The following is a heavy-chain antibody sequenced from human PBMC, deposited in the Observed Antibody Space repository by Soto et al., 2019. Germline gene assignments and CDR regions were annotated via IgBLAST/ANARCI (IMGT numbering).Heavy chain of an antibody. CDR1: GGSISSYY. CDR2: IYYSGST. V-gene: IGHV4-59*01. J-gene: IGHJ5*02. D-gene: IGHD3-10*01. CDR3: ARAWVSYYGSGSYYRFAP. Sequence: SETLSLSCTVSGGSISSYYWSWIRQPPGKGLEWIGYIYYSGSTNYNPSLKSRVTISVDTSKNQFSLKLSSVTAADTAVYYCARAWVSYYGSGSYYRFAPWGQGTLVTVSS.